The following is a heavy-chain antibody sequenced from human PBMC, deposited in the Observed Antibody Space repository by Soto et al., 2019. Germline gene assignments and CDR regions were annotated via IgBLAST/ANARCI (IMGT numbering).Heavy chain of an antibody. Sequence: QVQLVQPGAEVKKPGSSVKVSCKASGGTFSSYAISWERQAPGQGLEWMGGLIPIFGTANYAQKFQGRVTITADESTSTAYMELSSLSSEDTAVYYCARLDPRRRYEYNWFDPWGQGTLVTVSS. CDR2: LIPIFGTA. V-gene: IGHV1-69*01. CDR3: ARLDPRRRYEYNWFDP. D-gene: IGHD3-16*02. CDR1: GGTFSSYA. J-gene: IGHJ5*02.